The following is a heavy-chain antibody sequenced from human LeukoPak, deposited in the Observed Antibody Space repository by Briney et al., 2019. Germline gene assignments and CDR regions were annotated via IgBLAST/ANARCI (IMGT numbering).Heavy chain of an antibody. D-gene: IGHD2-15*01. CDR3: AKRGGVYCGGSSCQPPDY. Sequence: GGSLRLSCAASGITFSSNAMSWVRQAPGKGLEWLSAISGSGDITYYADSVKGRFTISRDNSKNTLYLQMNSLRAEDTAVYYCAKRGGVYCGGSSCQPPDYWGQGTLVTVSS. V-gene: IGHV3-23*01. J-gene: IGHJ4*02. CDR1: GITFSSNA. CDR2: ISGSGDIT.